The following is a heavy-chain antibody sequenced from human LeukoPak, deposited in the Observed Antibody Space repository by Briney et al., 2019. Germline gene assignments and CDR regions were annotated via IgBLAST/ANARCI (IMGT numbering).Heavy chain of an antibody. CDR3: ARDLTYYDFWSGYRSGMDV. CDR2: ISAYNGNT. V-gene: IGHV1-18*01. CDR1: GHTLTSYG. D-gene: IGHD3-3*01. J-gene: IGHJ6*02. Sequence: ASVKVSCKASGHTLTSYGISGVRQAPGQGLEWMGWISAYNGNTNYAQKLQGRVTMTTDTSTSTAYMELRSLRSDDTAVYYCARDLTYYDFWSGYRSGMDVWGQGTTVTVSS.